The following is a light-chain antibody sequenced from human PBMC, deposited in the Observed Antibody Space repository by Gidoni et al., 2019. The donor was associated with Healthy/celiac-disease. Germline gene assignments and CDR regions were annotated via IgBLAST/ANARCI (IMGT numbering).Light chain of an antibody. CDR2: AAS. CDR3: QQSYSTPLA. Sequence: GDRVTITCRASQSISSYLNWYQQKPGKAPKLLIYAASSLQSGVPSRFSGSGSGTDFTLTISSLQPEDFATYYCQQSYSTPLAFGAGTKVEIK. J-gene: IGKJ3*01. V-gene: IGKV1-39*01. CDR1: QSISSY.